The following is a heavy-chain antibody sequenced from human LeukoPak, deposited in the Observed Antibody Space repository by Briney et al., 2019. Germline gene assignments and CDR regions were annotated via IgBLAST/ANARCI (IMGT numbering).Heavy chain of an antibody. Sequence: ASVKVSCKASVYTFTNYDINWVRQATGQGLEWMGWMNPNSGNTGYAQKFQGRITMTKNTSVTTAYMDLSSLTSEDTAVYYCARALSWTTESYYYMDVWGKGTTVTVSS. CDR2: MNPNSGNT. V-gene: IGHV1-8*01. D-gene: IGHD1-1*01. CDR3: ARALSWTTESYYYMDV. J-gene: IGHJ6*03. CDR1: VYTFTNYD.